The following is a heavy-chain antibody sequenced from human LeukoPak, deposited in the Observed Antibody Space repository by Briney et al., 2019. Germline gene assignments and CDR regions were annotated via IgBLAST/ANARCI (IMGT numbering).Heavy chain of an antibody. Sequence: ASLKVSCKAFGYSLTTYYVHSVRHTPGDGLERMGEINPSGGSTSYAQKLQGRITVTRDTYTSTVYMDLSSLRSEDRATYYCGRCAPTARIVAGRFAYWGERSLLTVAS. D-gene: IGHD5-12*01. V-gene: IGHV1-46*01. CDR1: GYSLTTYY. CDR2: INPSGGST. CDR3: GRCAPTARIVAGRFAY. J-gene: IGHJ4*02.